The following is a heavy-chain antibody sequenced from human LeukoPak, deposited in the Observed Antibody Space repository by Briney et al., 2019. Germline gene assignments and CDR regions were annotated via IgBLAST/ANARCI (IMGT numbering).Heavy chain of an antibody. CDR3: ARAEYYADTSGYPFHY. CDR1: GYSFTSYW. D-gene: IGHD3-22*01. J-gene: IGHJ4*02. CDR2: IYPGDSDT. Sequence: GESLKISCKGSGYSFTSYWIGWVRQMPGKGLEWMGLIYPGDSDTRYSPSFQGQVTISVDKSITTAYLQWSSLKASDTAMYYCARAEYYADTSGYPFHYWGQGTLVTVSS. V-gene: IGHV5-51*01.